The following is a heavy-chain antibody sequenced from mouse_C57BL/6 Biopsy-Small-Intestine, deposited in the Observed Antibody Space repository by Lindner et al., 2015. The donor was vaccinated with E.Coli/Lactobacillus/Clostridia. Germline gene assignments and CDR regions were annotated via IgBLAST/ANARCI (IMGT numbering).Heavy chain of an antibody. V-gene: IGHV3-3*01. D-gene: IGHD1-1*01. Sequence: EVQLQESGPSLVRPSQTLSLTCTVTGFSINSDCYWIWIRQFPGNKLEYIGYTFYSGITYYNPSLESRTYITRDTSKNQFSLKLSPVTTEDTATYYCARYYYSGSYWYFDVWGTGTTVTVSS. CDR3: ARYYYSGSYWYFDV. J-gene: IGHJ1*03. CDR2: TFYSGIT. CDR1: GFSINSDCY.